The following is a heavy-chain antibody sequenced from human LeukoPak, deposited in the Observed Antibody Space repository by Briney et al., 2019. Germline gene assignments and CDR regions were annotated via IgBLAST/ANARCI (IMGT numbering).Heavy chain of an antibody. Sequence: GGSLRLSCAASGFTFSSYGMHWVRQAPGKGLEWVAVIWYDGSNKYYADSVKGRFTISRDNSKNTLYLQMNSLRAEDTAVYYCARVELQPWNWFDPWGQGTLVTVSS. CDR2: IWYDGSNK. J-gene: IGHJ5*02. CDR3: ARVELQPWNWFDP. V-gene: IGHV3-33*01. D-gene: IGHD1-7*01. CDR1: GFTFSSYG.